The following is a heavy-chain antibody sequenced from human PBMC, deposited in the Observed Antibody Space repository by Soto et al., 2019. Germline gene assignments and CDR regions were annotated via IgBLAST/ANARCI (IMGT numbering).Heavy chain of an antibody. Sequence: QVQLQESGPGLVKPSQTLSLTCTVSGGSISSGGYYWSWIRQHPGKGLEWIGYIYYSGSTYYNPSLKRRVTISVDTSKNQFSLKLSSVTAADTAVYYCARVNRRLADYGDPEDAFDIWGQGTMVTVSS. CDR3: ARVNRRLADYGDPEDAFDI. CDR2: IYYSGST. CDR1: GGSISSGGYY. V-gene: IGHV4-31*03. J-gene: IGHJ3*02. D-gene: IGHD4-17*01.